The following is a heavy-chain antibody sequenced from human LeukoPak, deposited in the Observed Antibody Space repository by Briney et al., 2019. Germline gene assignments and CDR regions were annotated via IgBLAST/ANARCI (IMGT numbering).Heavy chain of an antibody. CDR3: ARNHGYPFYFDY. CDR1: GGSIRNSSFY. D-gene: IGHD5-18*01. CDR2: IYSTGTT. J-gene: IGHJ4*02. Sequence: SETLSLTCAVSGGSIRNSSFYWGWIRQPPGKGLEWIASIYSTGTTYYNPSIKSRITIFVDTSKSQFSLKLNSVTAADTAVYYCARNHGYPFYFDYWGQGTLVTVSS. V-gene: IGHV4-39*07.